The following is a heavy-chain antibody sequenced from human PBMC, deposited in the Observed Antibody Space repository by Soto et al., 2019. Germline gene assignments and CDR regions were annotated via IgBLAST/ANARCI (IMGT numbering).Heavy chain of an antibody. J-gene: IGHJ5*02. V-gene: IGHV4-61*01. CDR2: IYYSGST. Sequence: QVQLQESGPGLVKPSETLSLTCTVSGGSVSSGSYYWSWIRQPPGKGLEWIGYIYYSGSTNYNPSLKSRVTISVDTSKNQFSLKLSSVTAADTAVYYCARDLLVGAMNWFDPWGQGTLVTVSS. D-gene: IGHD1-26*01. CDR3: ARDLLVGAMNWFDP. CDR1: GGSVSSGSYY.